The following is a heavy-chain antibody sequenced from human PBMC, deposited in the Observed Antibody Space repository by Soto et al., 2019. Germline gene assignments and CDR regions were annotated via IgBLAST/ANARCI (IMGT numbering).Heavy chain of an antibody. V-gene: IGHV3-15*01. CDR3: TTDFVDTAAGAFDI. Sequence: LRLSCAASGFTFSNAWMSWVRQAPGKGLEWVGRIKSKTDGGTTDYAAPVKGRFTISRDDSKNTLYLQMNSLKTEDTAVYYCTTDFVDTAAGAFDIWGQGTMVTVSS. CDR1: GFTFSNAW. CDR2: IKSKTDGGTT. J-gene: IGHJ3*02. D-gene: IGHD5-18*01.